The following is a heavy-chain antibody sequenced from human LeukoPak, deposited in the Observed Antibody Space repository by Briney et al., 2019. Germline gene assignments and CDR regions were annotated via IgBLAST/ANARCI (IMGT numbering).Heavy chain of an antibody. CDR3: ARRTTTVVTIDY. Sequence: PGGSLRLSCAASVFTFNTYAMHWVRQAPGMGLEWVAVISYDASNKYYADSVKGRFTISRDNSKNTLYLQMNSLRAEDTAVYYCARRTTTVVTIDYWGQGTLVTVSS. D-gene: IGHD4-23*01. J-gene: IGHJ4*02. CDR2: ISYDASNK. CDR1: VFTFNTYA. V-gene: IGHV3-30*04.